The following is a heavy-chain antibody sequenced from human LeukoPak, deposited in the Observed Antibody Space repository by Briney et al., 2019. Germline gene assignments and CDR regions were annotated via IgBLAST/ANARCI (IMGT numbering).Heavy chain of an antibody. CDR3: ARDRSMVRGVDDYYYYYMDV. V-gene: IGHV4-59*01. J-gene: IGHJ6*03. CDR1: GGSISSYY. Sequence: TSETLSLTCTVSGGSISSYYWSWIRQPPGKGLEWIGYIYYSGSTNYNPSLKSRVTISVDTSKNQFSLKLSSVTAADTAVYYCARDRSMVRGVDDYYYYYMDVWGKGTTVTVSS. D-gene: IGHD3-10*01. CDR2: IYYSGST.